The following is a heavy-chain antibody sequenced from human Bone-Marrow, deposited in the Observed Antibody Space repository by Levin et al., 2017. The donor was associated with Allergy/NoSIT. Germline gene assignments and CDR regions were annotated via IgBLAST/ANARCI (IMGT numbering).Heavy chain of an antibody. CDR3: ASIDAFDV. V-gene: IGHV4/OR15-8*02. D-gene: IGHD2/OR15-2a*01. CDR2: VFHSGDT. J-gene: IGHJ3*01. Sequence: SETLSLTCTVSGVSISETNWWSWVRQSPGKGLERIGEVFHSGDTNYNPSLKDRVTLWIDESKNQFSLRLHSMTAADTAIYYCASIDAFDVWGQGIMVTVSS. CDR1: GVSISETNW.